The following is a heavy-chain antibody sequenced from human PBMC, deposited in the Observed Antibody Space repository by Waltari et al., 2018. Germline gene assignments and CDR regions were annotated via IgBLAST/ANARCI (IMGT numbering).Heavy chain of an antibody. J-gene: IGHJ4*02. V-gene: IGHV3-7*04. D-gene: IGHD3-10*01. CDR2: IKQDGSEK. CDR1: GFTFSSYW. CDR3: VRGYGSGSYYNGALDY. Sequence: EVQLVESGGDLVQPGGSLRLSCAASGFTFSSYWMSWVRQAPGKGLEWVANIKQDGSEKYYVDSVKGRFTISRDNAKNSLYLQMNSLRAEDTAVYYCVRGYGSGSYYNGALDYWGQGTLVTVSS.